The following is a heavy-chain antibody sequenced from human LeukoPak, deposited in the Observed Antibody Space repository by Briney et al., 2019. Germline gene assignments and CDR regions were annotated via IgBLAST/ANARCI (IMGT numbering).Heavy chain of an antibody. D-gene: IGHD2-15*01. Sequence: ASVKASCKTSGFTFSTSAVQWVRQARGQRLEWIGWIIVGSGATNYAQSLQGRFTITRDMSTNTAYMELSSLGSEDSAVYYCAKDLTMVVAAIDDGCDAFDIWGQGTMVTVSS. CDR2: IIVGSGAT. J-gene: IGHJ3*02. CDR3: AKDLTMVVAAIDDGCDAFDI. V-gene: IGHV1-58*01. CDR1: GFTFSTSA.